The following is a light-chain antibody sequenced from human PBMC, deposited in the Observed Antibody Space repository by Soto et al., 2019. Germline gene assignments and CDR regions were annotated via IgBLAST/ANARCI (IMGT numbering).Light chain of an antibody. CDR1: SSDVANYDF. V-gene: IGLV2-11*01. CDR3: CSYAGRYSWV. J-gene: IGLJ3*02. CDR2: DVN. Sequence: QSALTQPRSVSGSPGQSVTISCTGTSSDVANYDFVSWYQQHPGKAPKFMICDVNKRPSGVPDRFSGSKSGNTASLIISGLQADDEADYYCCSYAGRYSWVFGGGTKVTVL.